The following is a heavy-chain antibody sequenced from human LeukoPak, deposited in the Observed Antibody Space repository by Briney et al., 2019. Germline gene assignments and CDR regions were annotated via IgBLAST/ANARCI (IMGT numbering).Heavy chain of an antibody. J-gene: IGHJ3*02. V-gene: IGHV4-59*01. CDR3: AKVNSGYSSGLDAFDI. D-gene: IGHD6-19*01. Sequence: PSETLSLTCTVSGGSISSYYWSWIRQPPGKGLEWIGYIYYSGSTNYNPSLKSRVTISVDTSKNQFSLKLSSVTAADTAVYYCAKVNSGYSSGLDAFDIWGQGTMVTVSS. CDR2: IYYSGST. CDR1: GGSISSYY.